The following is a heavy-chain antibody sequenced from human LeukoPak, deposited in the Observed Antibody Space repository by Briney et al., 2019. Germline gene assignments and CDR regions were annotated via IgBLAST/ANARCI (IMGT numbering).Heavy chain of an antibody. CDR2: IAYDGSNK. V-gene: IGHV3-30*03. CDR1: GSTFSSYG. J-gene: IGHJ6*02. Sequence: AGGSLRLSCAASGSTFSSYGIHWVRQAPGKGLEWVAAIAYDGSNKYYADSVKGRFTISRDNSKKTLYLQMNSLRAEDTAVYYCARDQGVVVHGKYHYYSMDVWGQGTTVTVSS. CDR3: ARDQGVVVHGKYHYYSMDV. D-gene: IGHD3-22*01.